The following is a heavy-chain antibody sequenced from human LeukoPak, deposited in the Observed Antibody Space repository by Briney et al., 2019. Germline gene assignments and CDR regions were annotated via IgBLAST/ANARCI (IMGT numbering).Heavy chain of an antibody. Sequence: KTSETLSLTCTVSGVSISSYYWSWIRQPPGKGLEWIGYIYYSGSTNYNPSLKSRVTISVDTSKNQFSLKLSSVTAADTAVYYCARKRWLQHFDYWGQGTLVTVSS. V-gene: IGHV4-59*08. CDR3: ARKRWLQHFDY. CDR2: IYYSGST. D-gene: IGHD5-24*01. CDR1: GVSISSYY. J-gene: IGHJ4*02.